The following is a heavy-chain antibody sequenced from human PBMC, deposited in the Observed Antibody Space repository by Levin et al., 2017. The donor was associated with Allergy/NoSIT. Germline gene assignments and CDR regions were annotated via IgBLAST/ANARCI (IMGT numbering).Heavy chain of an antibody. J-gene: IGHJ4*02. D-gene: IGHD1-20*01. CDR3: ARRISGNTPLDY. Sequence: AGESLKISCKGSGYSFTNYWIAWVRQMPGKGLEWMGIIYPGDSDTRYSPSFQGQVTISADKSISTAYLQWSSLKASDTAIYYCARRISGNTPLDYWGQGTLVSVSS. CDR2: IYPGDSDT. V-gene: IGHV5-51*01. CDR1: GYSFTNYW.